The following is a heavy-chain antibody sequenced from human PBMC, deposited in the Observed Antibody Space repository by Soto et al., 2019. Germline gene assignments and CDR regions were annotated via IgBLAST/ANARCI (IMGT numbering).Heavy chain of an antibody. Sequence: QVQLVESGGGVVQPGRSLRLSCAASGFTFSSYAMHWVRQAPGKGLEWVAVISYDGSNKYYADSVKGRFTISRDNSKNTLYLQMNSLRAEDTAVYYCARDEGYCSGGSCYNSGWFDTWGQGTLVTVSS. CDR3: ARDEGYCSGGSCYNSGWFDT. CDR1: GFTFSSYA. J-gene: IGHJ5*02. D-gene: IGHD2-15*01. V-gene: IGHV3-30-3*01. CDR2: ISYDGSNK.